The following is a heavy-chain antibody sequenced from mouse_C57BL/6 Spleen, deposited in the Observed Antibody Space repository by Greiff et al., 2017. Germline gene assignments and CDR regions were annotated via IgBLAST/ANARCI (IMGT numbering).Heavy chain of an antibody. CDR3: ATPIATDAMDY. CDR1: GYSFTDYN. CDR2: INPNYGTT. D-gene: IGHD1-1*01. J-gene: IGHJ4*01. Sequence: VQLKQSGPELVKPGASVKISCKASGYSFTDYNMNWVKQSNGKSLEWIGVINPNYGTTSYNQKFKGKATLTVAQSSSTAYMQLNSLTSEDSAVYDCATPIATDAMDYWGQGISVTVSS. V-gene: IGHV1-39*01.